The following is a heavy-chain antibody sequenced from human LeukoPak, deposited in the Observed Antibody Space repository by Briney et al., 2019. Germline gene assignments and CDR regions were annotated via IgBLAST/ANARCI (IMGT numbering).Heavy chain of an antibody. V-gene: IGHV3-9*01. D-gene: IGHD4-17*01. CDR2: ISWNSVYV. J-gene: IGHJ4*02. Sequence: GGSLRLSCAASGFTFDDYAMHWVRQAPGKGLEWVSGISWNSVYVGYADSVKGRFSISRDNAKNSVSLQMNSLRAEDTAVYYCAKDPFLTVTTVFDYWGQGTLVTVSS. CDR3: AKDPFLTVTTVFDY. CDR1: GFTFDDYA.